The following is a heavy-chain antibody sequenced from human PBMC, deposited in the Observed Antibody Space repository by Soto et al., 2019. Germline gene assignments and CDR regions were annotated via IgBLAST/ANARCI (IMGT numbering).Heavy chain of an antibody. Sequence: ASVKVSCKASGYAFIDHYIHWLRQAPGQGLEWMGWINPKNGVTKFGQKFQGRVTMTGETSISTVYMGLSGLTSDDMAVYFCARDLNPYFGPGSVDGFFDYWGQGTLVTVSS. J-gene: IGHJ4*02. CDR1: GYAFIDHY. V-gene: IGHV1-2*02. CDR3: ARDLNPYFGPGSVDGFFDY. D-gene: IGHD3-10*01. CDR2: INPKNGVT.